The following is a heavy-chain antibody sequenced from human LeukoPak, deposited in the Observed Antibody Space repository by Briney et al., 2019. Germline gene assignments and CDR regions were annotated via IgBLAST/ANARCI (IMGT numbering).Heavy chain of an antibody. CDR1: GFTVSSNS. Sequence: GGSLRLSCTVSGFTVSSNSMSWVRQAPGKGLEWVSFIYSDNTHYSDSVKGRFTISRDNSKNTLYLQMNSLRAEDTAVYYCASLYSGSYSVFDYWGQGTLVTVSS. CDR2: IYSDNT. D-gene: IGHD5-12*01. J-gene: IGHJ4*02. CDR3: ASLYSGSYSVFDY. V-gene: IGHV3-53*01.